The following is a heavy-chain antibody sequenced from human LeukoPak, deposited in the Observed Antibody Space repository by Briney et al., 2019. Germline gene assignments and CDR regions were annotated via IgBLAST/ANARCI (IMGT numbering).Heavy chain of an antibody. CDR3: ATQTRIAAAGSGWFDP. J-gene: IGHJ5*02. D-gene: IGHD6-13*01. Sequence: SETLSLTCAVYGGSFSGYYWSWIRQPPGKGLEWIGEINHSGSTNYNPSLKSRVTISVDTSKNQFSLKLSSVTAADTAVYYCATQTRIAAAGSGWFDPWGQGTLVTVSS. CDR2: INHSGST. CDR1: GGSFSGYY. V-gene: IGHV4-34*01.